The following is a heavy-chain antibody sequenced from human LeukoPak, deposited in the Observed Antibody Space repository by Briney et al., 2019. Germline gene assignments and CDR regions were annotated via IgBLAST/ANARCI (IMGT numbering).Heavy chain of an antibody. CDR2: ISTYNGNT. V-gene: IGHV1-18*01. Sequence: QGLEWMGWISTYNGNTEYAQNLQGTVTMTTDTSTSTAYMELRSLRSDDTAVYYCARGTYYDYWGQGTLVTVSS. D-gene: IGHD1-26*01. J-gene: IGHJ4*02. CDR3: ARGTYYDY.